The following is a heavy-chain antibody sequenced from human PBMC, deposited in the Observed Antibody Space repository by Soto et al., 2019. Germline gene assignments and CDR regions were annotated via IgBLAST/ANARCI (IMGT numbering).Heavy chain of an antibody. V-gene: IGHV1-69*02. Sequence: QVQLVQSGAEVKKPGSSVKVSCKASGGTFSSYTISWVRQAPGQGLEWMGRIITILGIANYAQKFQGRVKITADKSTSTAYMELSSLRSEDTAVYYCASDPYCGGDCYDSAYGYWGQGTLVTVSS. D-gene: IGHD2-21*02. CDR3: ASDPYCGGDCYDSAYGY. CDR1: GGTFSSYT. J-gene: IGHJ4*02. CDR2: IITILGIA.